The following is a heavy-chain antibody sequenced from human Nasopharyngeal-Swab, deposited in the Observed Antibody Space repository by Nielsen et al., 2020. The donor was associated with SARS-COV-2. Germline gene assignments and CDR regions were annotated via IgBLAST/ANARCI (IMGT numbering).Heavy chain of an antibody. V-gene: IGHV7-4-1*02. D-gene: IGHD1-1*01. CDR2: ISTKTGAP. J-gene: IGHJ4*02. CDR1: GYTFTNNV. CDR3: ARENQEYANIWIDY. Sequence: ASVKVSCKASGYTFTNNVLNLVRQAPGQGPEYIGWISTKTGAPTYAQAFTGRFVISLDTSVSTTYLQISSLKADDTAVYYCARENQEYANIWIDYWGQGTQVTVSS.